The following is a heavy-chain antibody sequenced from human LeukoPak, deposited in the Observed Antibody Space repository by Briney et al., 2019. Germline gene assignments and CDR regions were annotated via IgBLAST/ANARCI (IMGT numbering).Heavy chain of an antibody. Sequence: PGGSLRLSCGASGFTFRDYWMSWVRQAPGKGLEWVADIQSDGNEKNYIDSVQGRFTISRDNAKNTLYLQMNSLRAEDTAVYYCARDSAVATYYGVDVWGQGTTVTVSS. J-gene: IGHJ6*02. CDR1: GFTFRDYW. CDR2: IQSDGNEK. V-gene: IGHV3-7*01. D-gene: IGHD6-19*01. CDR3: ARDSAVATYYGVDV.